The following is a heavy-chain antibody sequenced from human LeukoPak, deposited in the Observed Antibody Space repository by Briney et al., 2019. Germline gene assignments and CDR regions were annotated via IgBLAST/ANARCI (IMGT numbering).Heavy chain of an antibody. CDR1: GFTFSSYW. V-gene: IGHV3-7*01. D-gene: IGHD4-23*01. CDR3: ASQNDYGGNCFFEY. J-gene: IGHJ4*02. Sequence: GGSLRLSCAASGFTFSSYWMSWVRQAPGKGLEWVANIKQDGSEEYYVDSVKGRFTISRDNAESSLYLQMNSLRAEDTAVYYCASQNDYGGNCFFEYWGQGTLVTVSS. CDR2: IKQDGSEE.